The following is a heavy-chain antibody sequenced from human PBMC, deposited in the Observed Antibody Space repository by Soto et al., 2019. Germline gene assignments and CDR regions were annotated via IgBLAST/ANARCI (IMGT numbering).Heavy chain of an antibody. V-gene: IGHV3-64*01. CDR3: ARGPQPAAIFYYYYMYV. Sequence: GGSLRLSCAASGFTFSSYAMHWVRQAPGKGLEYVSAISSNGGSTYYANSVKGRFTISRDNSKNTLYLQMGSLRAEDMAVYYCARGPQPAAIFYYYYMYVWGKGTTVTVSS. CDR2: ISSNGGST. D-gene: IGHD2-2*02. CDR1: GFTFSSYA. J-gene: IGHJ6*03.